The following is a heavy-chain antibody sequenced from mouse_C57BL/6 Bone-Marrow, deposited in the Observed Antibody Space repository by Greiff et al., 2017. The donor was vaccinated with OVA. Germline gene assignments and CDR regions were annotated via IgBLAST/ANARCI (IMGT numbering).Heavy chain of an antibody. D-gene: IGHD2-3*01. CDR2: ISSGGDYI. V-gene: IGHV5-9-1*02. CDR1: GFTFSSYA. J-gene: IGHJ4*01. Sequence: EVKLVESGEGLVKPGGSLKLSCAASGFTFSSYAMSWVRQTPEKRLEWVAYISSGGDYIYYADTVKGRFTISRDNARNTLYLQMSSLKSEDTAMYYCTRDLGDGYYPFYYAMDYWGQGTSVTVSS. CDR3: TRDLGDGYYPFYYAMDY.